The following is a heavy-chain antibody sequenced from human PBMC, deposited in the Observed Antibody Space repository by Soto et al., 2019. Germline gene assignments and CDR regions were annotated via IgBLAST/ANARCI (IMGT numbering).Heavy chain of an antibody. CDR2: ISAYNGNT. CDR3: ARDRGLRYFDWSDFDY. V-gene: IGHV1-18*01. Sequence: ASVKVSCTASGYTFTSYGISWVRQAPGQGLEWMGWISAYNGNTNYAQKLQGRVTMTTDTSTSTAYMELRSLRSDDTAVYYCARDRGLRYFDWSDFDYWGQGTLVTVSS. CDR1: GYTFTSYG. D-gene: IGHD3-9*01. J-gene: IGHJ4*02.